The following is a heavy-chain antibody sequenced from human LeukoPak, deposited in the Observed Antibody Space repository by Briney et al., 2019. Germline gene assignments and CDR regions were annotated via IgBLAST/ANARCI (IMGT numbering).Heavy chain of an antibody. V-gene: IGHV1-18*01. CDR2: IRADKGKT. CDR1: GYKFKTFG. Sequence: ASVKVSCKTSGYKFKTFGISWVRQAPGQGLEWMGWIRADKGKTDYAQKFQDRVTLTIDTSTSTAYMELRSLTPDDTATYYCARDRSNSDFWGQGTLVTVS. D-gene: IGHD2-2*01. J-gene: IGHJ4*02. CDR3: ARDRSNSDF.